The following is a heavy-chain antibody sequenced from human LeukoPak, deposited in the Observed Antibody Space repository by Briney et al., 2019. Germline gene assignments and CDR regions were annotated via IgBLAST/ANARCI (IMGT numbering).Heavy chain of an antibody. CDR2: IKQDGSRT. V-gene: IGHV3-7*03. CDR3: ARDWGPLDF. Sequence: GGSLRLSCAASGFSASTYWMTWVRQAPGKGLEWVANIKQDGSRTYYVDSVKGRLTISRDNAKNTLYLHMNRLRADDTAVYYCARDWGPLDFWGQGTPVTVSS. J-gene: IGHJ4*02. D-gene: IGHD7-27*01. CDR1: GFSASTYW.